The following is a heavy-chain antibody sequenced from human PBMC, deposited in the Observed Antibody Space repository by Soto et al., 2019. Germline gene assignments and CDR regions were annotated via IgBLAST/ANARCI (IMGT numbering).Heavy chain of an antibody. CDR2: ISAYNGNT. CDR3: ARDRARPSADVGSGSIQFDY. J-gene: IGHJ4*02. D-gene: IGHD3-3*01. V-gene: IGHV1-18*04. Sequence: QVQLVQSGAEVKKPGASVKVSCKASGYTFTSYGISWVRQAPGQGLEWMGWISAYNGNTNYAQKLQGRVTMTTDTSTSTAYMELRSLRSDDTAVYYCARDRARPSADVGSGSIQFDYWGQGTLVTVSS. CDR1: GYTFTSYG.